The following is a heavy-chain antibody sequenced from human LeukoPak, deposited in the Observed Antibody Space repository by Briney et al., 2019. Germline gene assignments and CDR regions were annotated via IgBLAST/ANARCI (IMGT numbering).Heavy chain of an antibody. CDR1: GFTFSTYW. D-gene: IGHD6-13*01. J-gene: IGHJ4*02. CDR2: IKQDGSEK. CDR3: ARDSAGNDY. V-gene: IGHV3-7*01. Sequence: AGGSLRLSCEASGFTFSTYWMSWVRQAPGKGLEWVANIKQDGSEKYYVGSVKGRFTISRDNAKNSLYLQMNSLRAEDTAMYYCARDSAGNDYWGQGTLVTVSS.